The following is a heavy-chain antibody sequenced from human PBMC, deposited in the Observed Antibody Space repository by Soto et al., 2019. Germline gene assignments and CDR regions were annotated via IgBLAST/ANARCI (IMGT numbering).Heavy chain of an antibody. J-gene: IGHJ5*02. CDR3: ARNTVTNWFDP. CDR2: IYYSGST. CDR1: GGSISSYY. D-gene: IGHD4-17*01. Sequence: PSETLSLTCTVSGGSISSYYWIWIRQPPGKGLEWIGYIYYSGSTNYNPSLKSRVTISVDTSKNQFSLKLSSVTAADTAVYYCARNTVTNWFDPWGQGTLVTVSS. V-gene: IGHV4-59*01.